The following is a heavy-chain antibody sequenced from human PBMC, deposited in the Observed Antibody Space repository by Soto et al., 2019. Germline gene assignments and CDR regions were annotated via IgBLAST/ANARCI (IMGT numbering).Heavy chain of an antibody. CDR2: IYPGDSDT. Sequence: GESPKTSWKCAGCSFTSLWILCVRQMRGKGLEWMGIIYPGDSDTRYSPSFQGQVTISADKSISTAYLQWSSLKSSDNAMYYCARLGSGLDYWGQGTLVTVSS. V-gene: IGHV5-51*01. J-gene: IGHJ4*02. CDR3: ARLGSGLDY. D-gene: IGHD3-10*01. CDR1: GCSFTSLW.